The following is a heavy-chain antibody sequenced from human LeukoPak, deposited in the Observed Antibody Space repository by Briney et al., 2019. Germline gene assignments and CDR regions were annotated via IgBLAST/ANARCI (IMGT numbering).Heavy chain of an antibody. D-gene: IGHD3-10*01. CDR1: GGSISSNY. V-gene: IGHV4-59*01. J-gene: IGHJ4*02. CDR2: IYYSGST. CDR3: ARSESNGSGSYYHDY. Sequence: SETLSLTCTVSGGSISSNYRSWIRQPPGKGLEWIGYIYYSGSTNYNPSLKSRVTISVDTSKNQFSLKLSSVTAADTAVYYCARSESNGSGSYYHDYWGQGTLVTVSS.